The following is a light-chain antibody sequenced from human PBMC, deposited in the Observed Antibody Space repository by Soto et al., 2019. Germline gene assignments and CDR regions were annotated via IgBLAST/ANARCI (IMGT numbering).Light chain of an antibody. Sequence: DIQMTQSPCTLSASVGDRVTVTCRASQSISSWLAWYQQKPGKAPKLLIYKASSLESGVPSRFSGSGSGTEFTLPISSLQPDDLATYYCQQYNSYSETFGQGTKVEIK. J-gene: IGKJ1*01. CDR2: KAS. CDR3: QQYNSYSET. CDR1: QSISSW. V-gene: IGKV1-5*03.